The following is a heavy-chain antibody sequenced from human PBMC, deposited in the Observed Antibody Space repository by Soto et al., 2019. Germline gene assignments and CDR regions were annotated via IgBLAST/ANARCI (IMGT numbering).Heavy chain of an antibody. V-gene: IGHV3-33*01. D-gene: IGHD3-3*01. Sequence: PRGSLRLSCAASGFTFSSYGMHWVCQAPGQSQARVAVIWYDGSNKYYADSAQGRFTISRDNSKNTLYLPMNSLRAEDTAVYYCARVRSRSGYYRGLGDFDIWAQGSMEAVSS. J-gene: IGHJ3*02. CDR2: IWYDGSNK. CDR1: GFTFSSYG. CDR3: ARVRSRSGYYRGLGDFDI.